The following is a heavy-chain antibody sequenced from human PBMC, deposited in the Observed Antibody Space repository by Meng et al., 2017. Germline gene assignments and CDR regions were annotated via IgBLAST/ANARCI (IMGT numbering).Heavy chain of an antibody. CDR2: IDPKSGDT. Sequence: QGQLVQSGAEGKKPGASVKVSCKPSGYNFPDYYLHWVRQAPGQGLEWMGRIDPKSGDTHYAQKFQGRVTMTGDTSIGTAYMELRGLRSDDTAVYFCARDEDISAAGKLFGDYWGQGTLVTVSS. D-gene: IGHD6-13*01. J-gene: IGHJ4*02. CDR3: ARDEDISAAGKLFGDY. CDR1: GYNFPDYY. V-gene: IGHV1-2*06.